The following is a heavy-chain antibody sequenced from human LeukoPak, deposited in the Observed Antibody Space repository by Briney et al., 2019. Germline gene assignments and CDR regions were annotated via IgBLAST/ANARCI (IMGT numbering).Heavy chain of an antibody. D-gene: IGHD4-17*01. Sequence: GGSLRLSCAASGFSFISYGMHWVRQAPGKGLEWVGVISDDGRRKDYADSVKGRFTISRDNSKDTLYLQMNSLRAEDTAVYYCAKRPSDYGDYVSFFDYWGQGTLVTVSS. CDR2: ISDDGRRK. V-gene: IGHV3-30*18. CDR3: AKRPSDYGDYVSFFDY. J-gene: IGHJ4*02. CDR1: GFSFISYG.